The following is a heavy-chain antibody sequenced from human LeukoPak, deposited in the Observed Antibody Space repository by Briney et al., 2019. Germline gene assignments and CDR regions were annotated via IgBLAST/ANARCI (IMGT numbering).Heavy chain of an antibody. J-gene: IGHJ6*02. D-gene: IGHD3-3*01. Sequence: ASVKVSCKASGYTFTSYGISWVRQAPGQGLEWMGWISAYNGNTNYAQKLQGRVTMTTDTSTSTAYMELRSLRPDDTAVYCCARVAETYYDFWSGCYTGNNGDYYYYYGMDVWGQGTTVTVSS. V-gene: IGHV1-18*01. CDR2: ISAYNGNT. CDR3: ARVAETYYDFWSGCYTGNNGDYYYYYGMDV. CDR1: GYTFTSYG.